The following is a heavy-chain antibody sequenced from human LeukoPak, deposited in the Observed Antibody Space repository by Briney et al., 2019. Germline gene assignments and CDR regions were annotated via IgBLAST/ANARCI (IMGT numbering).Heavy chain of an antibody. CDR2: IYPGDSDT. V-gene: IGHV5-51*01. D-gene: IGHD4-17*01. CDR3: ARLTTVTSSIDY. Sequence: WVRQMPGXXXEXMGIIYPGDSDTRYSPSFQGQVTISADKSISTAYLQWSSLKASDTAMYYCARLTTVTSSIDYWGQGTLVTVSS. J-gene: IGHJ4*02.